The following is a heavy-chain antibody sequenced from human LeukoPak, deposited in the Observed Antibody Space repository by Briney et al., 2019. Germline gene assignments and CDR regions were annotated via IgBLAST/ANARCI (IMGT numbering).Heavy chain of an antibody. CDR1: GGSSNSDA. V-gene: IGHV1-69*05. CDR2: IIPIFGTT. CDR3: AIDDSSGFSDI. D-gene: IGHD3-22*01. J-gene: IGHJ4*02. Sequence: SVKVSGKASGGSSNSDAISWVRQAPGQGLEWMGGIIPIFGTTNYAQKFQGRVTITTDESSSTVYMQLSSLRSEDMAVYYCAIDDSSGFSDIWGQGTLVTVSS.